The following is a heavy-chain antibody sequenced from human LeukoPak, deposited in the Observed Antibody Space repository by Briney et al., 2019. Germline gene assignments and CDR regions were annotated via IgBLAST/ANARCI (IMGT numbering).Heavy chain of an antibody. Sequence: AGSLRLTCAASGFTFSNSWMLWVRQAPGRGLEWVGRIKRDIDGGTTDYAAPVKGRFTITRDDSENTLYLQMNSLKTEDTAVYYCTTDLPRSTSCSHDYWGQGTQVTVSS. CDR3: TTDLPRSTSCSHDY. J-gene: IGHJ4*02. CDR1: GFTFSNSW. CDR2: IKRDIDGGTT. V-gene: IGHV3-15*01. D-gene: IGHD2/OR15-2a*01.